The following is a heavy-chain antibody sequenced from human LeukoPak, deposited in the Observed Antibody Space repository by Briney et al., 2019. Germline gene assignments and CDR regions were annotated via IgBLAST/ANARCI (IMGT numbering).Heavy chain of an antibody. CDR2: IIHSGST. Sequence: SVTVSRKSAVYGGSIFGYYWTRLPQSPGKGLEGRGKIIHSGSTNYNPFHKSLVTISVDSTKNQFSVKLNSVTAADAAVYCWARGIVVMVNATFDYWGQGTLVTVSS. D-gene: IGHD2-8*01. CDR3: ARGIVVMVNATFDY. V-gene: IGHV4-34*12. CDR1: GGSIFGYY. J-gene: IGHJ4*02.